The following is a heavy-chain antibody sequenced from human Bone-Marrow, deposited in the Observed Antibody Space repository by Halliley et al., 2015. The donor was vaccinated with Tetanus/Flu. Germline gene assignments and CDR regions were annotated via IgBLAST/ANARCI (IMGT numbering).Heavy chain of an antibody. V-gene: IGHV3-23*01. Sequence: PGKRLEWVSSISGGGDSTYYADSVKGRFTISRDKSKKTLYLQMNTLRVEDTAVYYCARGISGYWGQGTLVTVSS. J-gene: IGHJ4*02. CDR2: ISGGGDST. CDR3: ARGISGY. D-gene: IGHD3-10*01.